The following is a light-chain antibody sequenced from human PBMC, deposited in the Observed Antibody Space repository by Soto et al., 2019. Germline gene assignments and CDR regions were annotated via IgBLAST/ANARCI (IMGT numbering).Light chain of an antibody. J-gene: IGKJ4*01. CDR2: DAS. CDR3: QQRSSWPPRT. V-gene: IGKV3-11*01. Sequence: EVVLTQSPATLSLSPGEGATLSCRASQSISNYLAWYQQRPGQAPRLLIYDASNRATGIPARFSGSGSGTNFTLTISSLEPEDFAGYYCQQRSSWPPRTFGGGTKVEL. CDR1: QSISNY.